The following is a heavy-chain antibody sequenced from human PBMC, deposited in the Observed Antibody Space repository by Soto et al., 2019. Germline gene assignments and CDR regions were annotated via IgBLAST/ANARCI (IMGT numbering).Heavy chain of an antibody. D-gene: IGHD4-17*01. V-gene: IGHV1-46*02. Sequence: QVQLVQSGAEVRKHGASVRLSCETSGYTFNKYYIHWVRQAPGQGLEWVGIINLRGGTTESARELRGRVTITGDTSTSTAYMELSNLRSEDPAVYFCARGPDYSDVPLWDYWGQGTLVTVSS. CDR1: GYTFNKYY. CDR2: INLRGGTT. J-gene: IGHJ4*02. CDR3: ARGPDYSDVPLWDY.